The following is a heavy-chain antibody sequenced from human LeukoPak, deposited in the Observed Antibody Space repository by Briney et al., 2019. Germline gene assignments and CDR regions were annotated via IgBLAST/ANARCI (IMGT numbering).Heavy chain of an antibody. D-gene: IGHD2-2*01. Sequence: PSETLSLTCTVSGGSISSYYWSWIRQPPGKGLEWIGYIYYSGSTNYNPSLKSRVTISVDTSKNQFSLKLSSVTAADTAVYYCARRCSSTSCRYYYYGMGVWGQGTTVTVSS. J-gene: IGHJ6*02. CDR1: GGSISSYY. CDR3: ARRCSSTSCRYYYYGMGV. CDR2: IYYSGST. V-gene: IGHV4-59*08.